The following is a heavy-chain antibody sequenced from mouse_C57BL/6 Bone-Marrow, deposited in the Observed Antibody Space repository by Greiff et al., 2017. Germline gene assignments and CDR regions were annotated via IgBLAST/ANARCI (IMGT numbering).Heavy chain of an antibody. CDR1: GYTFTSYW. D-gene: IGHD2-3*01. Sequence: QVQLQQPGAELVMPGASVKLSCKASGYTFTSYWMPWVKQRPGQGLEWIGEFDPSDSYTTYNQKFKGKSTLTVEKSSSTACMQLSSLTSEDSAVYYWAREGYDGYYWFAYWGEGTLVNGSA. CDR3: AREGYDGYYWFAY. V-gene: IGHV1-69*01. CDR2: FDPSDSYT. J-gene: IGHJ3*01.